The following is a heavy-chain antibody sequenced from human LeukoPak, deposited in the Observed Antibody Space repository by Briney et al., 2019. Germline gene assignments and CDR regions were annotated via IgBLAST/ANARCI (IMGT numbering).Heavy chain of an antibody. CDR2: ISSSSYI. J-gene: IGHJ6*02. V-gene: IGHV3-21*04. CDR1: GFTFSSYS. CDR3: ARGGGLDV. Sequence: GGPLRLSCAASGFTFSSYSMNWVRQAPGKGLEWVSSISSSSYIYYADSVKGRFTISRDNAKNSLYLQMSNLRAEDTAVYFRARGGGLDVWGQGATVTVSS. D-gene: IGHD3-16*01.